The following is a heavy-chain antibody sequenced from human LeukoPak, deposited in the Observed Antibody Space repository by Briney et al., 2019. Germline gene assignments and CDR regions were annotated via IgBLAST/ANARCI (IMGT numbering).Heavy chain of an antibody. J-gene: IGHJ4*02. Sequence: SETLSLTCTVSGGSISSDSWSWLRQLPEKGLEWIGYVYYRGSTNYNPSLKSRVTISVDTSKNQFSLKLSSVTAADTAVYYCAGGPNNYYFDYWGQGTLVTVSS. V-gene: IGHV4-59*01. D-gene: IGHD1/OR15-1a*01. CDR1: GGSISSDS. CDR2: VYYRGST. CDR3: AGGPNNYYFDY.